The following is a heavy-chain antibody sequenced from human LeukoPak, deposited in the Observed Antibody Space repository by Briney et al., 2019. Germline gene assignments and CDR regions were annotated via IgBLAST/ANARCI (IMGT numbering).Heavy chain of an antibody. CDR2: INPSGGST. D-gene: IGHD6-13*01. J-gene: IGHJ5*02. V-gene: IGHV1-46*01. CDR3: ARGTLGIAAAGTVFWFDP. Sequence: ASVKVSCKASGYTFTSYYMHWVRQAPGQGLEWMGIINPSGGSTSYAQKFQGRVTMTRDMSTSTVYMELSSLRSEDTAVYYRARGTLGIAAAGTVFWFDPWGQGTLVTVSS. CDR1: GYTFTSYY.